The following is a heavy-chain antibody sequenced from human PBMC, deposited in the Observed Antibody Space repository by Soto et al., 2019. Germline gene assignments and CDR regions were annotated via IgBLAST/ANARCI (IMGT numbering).Heavy chain of an antibody. CDR3: ARGTGYSSGWFHYFDY. Sequence: SVKVSCKASGGTFSSYRINWVRQAPGQGLEWMGGIIPIFGTANYAQKFQGRVTITADESTSTAYMELSSLRSEDTAVYYCARGTGYSSGWFHYFDYWGQGTLVTVSS. J-gene: IGHJ4*02. D-gene: IGHD6-19*01. CDR2: IIPIFGTA. CDR1: GGTFSSYR. V-gene: IGHV1-69*13.